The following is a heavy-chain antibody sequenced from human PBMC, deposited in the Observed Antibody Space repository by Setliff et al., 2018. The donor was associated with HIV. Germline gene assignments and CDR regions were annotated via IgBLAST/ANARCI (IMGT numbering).Heavy chain of an antibody. Sequence: SETLSVTCTASYATISTADYYWSWIRQPPGKGLEWIGFVSYTGTTHYNPSLKSRLTISIDTSENQFSLKLSSVTAADTAVYYCARLSTTSRDFDSWGQGTLVTVSS. CDR1: YATISTADYY. J-gene: IGHJ4*02. D-gene: IGHD2-2*01. CDR3: ARLSTTSRDFDS. V-gene: IGHV4-30-4*01. CDR2: VSYTGTT.